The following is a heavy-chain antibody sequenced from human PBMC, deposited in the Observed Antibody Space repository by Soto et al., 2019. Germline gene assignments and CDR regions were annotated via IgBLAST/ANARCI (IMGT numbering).Heavy chain of an antibody. CDR1: GFTFSNAW. CDR2: IKSKTDGGTT. D-gene: IGHD3-3*01. J-gene: IGHJ3*02. Sequence: SLRLSCAASGFTFSNAWMSWVRQAPGKGLEWVGRIKSKTDGGTTDYAAPVKGRFTISRDDSKNTLYLQMNSLKTEDTAVYYCTTDSVFYDFWSGYSSDAFDIWGQGTMVTVSS. V-gene: IGHV3-15*01. CDR3: TTDSVFYDFWSGYSSDAFDI.